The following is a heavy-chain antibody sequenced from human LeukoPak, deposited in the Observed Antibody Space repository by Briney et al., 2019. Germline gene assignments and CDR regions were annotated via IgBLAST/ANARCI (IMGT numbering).Heavy chain of an antibody. CDR3: AKVQLPSVTISGGSWYPSLYYFDY. V-gene: IGHV3-23*01. J-gene: IGHJ4*02. D-gene: IGHD2-15*01. CDR2: ISGSGGST. CDR1: GFTVSNKY. Sequence: GGSLRLSCAASGFTVSNKYMTWVRQAPGKGLEWVSAISGSGGSTYYADSVKGRFTISRDNSKNTLYLQMNSLRAEDTAVYYCAKVQLPSVTISGGSWYPSLYYFDYWGQGTLVTVSS.